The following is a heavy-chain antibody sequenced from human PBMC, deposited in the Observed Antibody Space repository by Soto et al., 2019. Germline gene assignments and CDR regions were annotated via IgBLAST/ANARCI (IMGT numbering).Heavy chain of an antibody. V-gene: IGHV4-34*01. J-gene: IGHJ3*01. D-gene: IGHD1-1*01. CDR2: VNPSGST. Sequence: QVQPQQWGAGLLKPSETLSLTCDVYGGSSGGYYWSWIRQPPGKGLEWIGEVNPSGSTNFNPSLKTRVTISMDASENHLALKLSSVTAADTAVYYCARGDTVTGMNVFEVWDQGTMVTVSS. CDR1: GGSSGGYY. CDR3: ARGDTVTGMNVFEV.